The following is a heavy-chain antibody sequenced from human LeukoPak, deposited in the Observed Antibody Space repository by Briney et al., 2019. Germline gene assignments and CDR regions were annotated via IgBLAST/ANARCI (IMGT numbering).Heavy chain of an antibody. CDR2: INPNSGGT. Sequence: ASVKVSCKASGYTFTGYYMHWVRQAPGQGLERMGWINPNSGGTNYAQKFQGRVTMTRDTSISTAYMELSRLRSDDTAVYYCARVSRDGYNFDYWGQGTLVTVSS. D-gene: IGHD5-24*01. V-gene: IGHV1-2*02. CDR3: ARVSRDGYNFDY. J-gene: IGHJ4*02. CDR1: GYTFTGYY.